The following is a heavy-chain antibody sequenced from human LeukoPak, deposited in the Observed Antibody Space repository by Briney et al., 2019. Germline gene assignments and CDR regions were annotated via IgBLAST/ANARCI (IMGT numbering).Heavy chain of an antibody. CDR2: IYYSGST. J-gene: IGHJ5*02. D-gene: IGHD3-10*01. V-gene: IGHV4-39*07. CDR1: GGSISSSSYY. Sequence: SETLSLTCTVSGGSISSSSYYWGWIRQPPGKGLEWIGSIYYSGSTYYNPSLKSRVTISVDTSKNQFSLKLSSVTAADTAVYYCATSTPYGSGSYYNRVLDHWGQGTLVTVSS. CDR3: ATSTPYGSGSYYNRVLDH.